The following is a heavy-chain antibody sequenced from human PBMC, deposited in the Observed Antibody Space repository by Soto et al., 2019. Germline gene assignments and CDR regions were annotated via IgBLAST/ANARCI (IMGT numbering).Heavy chain of an antibody. CDR2: INSDGSST. D-gene: IGHD5-12*01. CDR3: ARGGAYSGYVSVVKVAFDI. V-gene: IGHV3-74*01. CDR1: GFTFSSYW. Sequence: EVQLVESGGGLVQPGGSLRLSCAASGFTFSSYWMHWVRQAPGKGLVWVSRINSDGSSTSYADSVKGRFTISRDNAKNTLYLQMDSLRAENTALYYCARGGAYSGYVSVVKVAFDIWGQGTMVTVSS. J-gene: IGHJ3*02.